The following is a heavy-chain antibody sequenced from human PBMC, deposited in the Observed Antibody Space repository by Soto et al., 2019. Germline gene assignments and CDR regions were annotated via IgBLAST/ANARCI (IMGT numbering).Heavy chain of an antibody. CDR2: ISSSSSHI. CDR3: TREITASDY. CDR1: GFTFSSYA. V-gene: IGHV3-21*01. J-gene: IGHJ4*02. Sequence: GGSLRLSCTASGFTFSSYAMNWVRQAPGKGLEWVSSISSSSSHIYYVDSVKGRFTVSRDNAKNSVFLQMNSLRAEDTAVYYCTREITASDYWGQGNLVTAPQ.